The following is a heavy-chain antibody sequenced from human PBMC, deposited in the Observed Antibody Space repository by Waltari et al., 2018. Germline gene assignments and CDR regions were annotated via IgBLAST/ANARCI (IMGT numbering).Heavy chain of an antibody. CDR3: ARAYGSGKNYFDY. V-gene: IGHV3-74*01. J-gene: IGHJ4*02. D-gene: IGHD3-10*01. Sequence: EVQLVESGGGLVQPGGSLRLSCAASGFTFSSYWLHWVRQAPGKGLVWVSRINSDGSSTSYADSVKGRFTISRDNAKNTLYLQMNSLRAEGTAVYYCARAYGSGKNYFDYWGQGTLVTVSS. CDR2: INSDGSST. CDR1: GFTFSSYW.